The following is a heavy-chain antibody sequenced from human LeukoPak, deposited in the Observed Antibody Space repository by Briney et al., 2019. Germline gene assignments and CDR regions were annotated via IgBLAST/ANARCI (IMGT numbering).Heavy chain of an antibody. CDR3: VRLGYCTGTRCYLDY. V-gene: IGHV3-64D*06. Sequence: GGSLRLSCSASGFTFSIYTMHWVRHTSGKGLESVSAINNNGGSTYYADSVKGRFTISRDNSRNTLYLQMSSLRAEDTAVYYCVRLGYCTGTRCYLDYWGQGTLATVSS. D-gene: IGHD2-8*02. CDR1: GFTFSIYT. CDR2: INNNGGST. J-gene: IGHJ4*02.